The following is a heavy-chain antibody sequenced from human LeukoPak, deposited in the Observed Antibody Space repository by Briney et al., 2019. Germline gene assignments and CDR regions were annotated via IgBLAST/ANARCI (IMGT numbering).Heavy chain of an antibody. J-gene: IGHJ4*02. CDR3: ARSHHTAMVTPMDY. V-gene: IGHV3-21*01. CDR1: GFTFSSYS. Sequence: GGSLRLSCAASGFTFSSYSMNWVRQAPGKGLEWVSSISSSSSYIYYADSVKGRFTISRDNAKNSLYLQMNSLRAEDTAVYYCARSHHTAMVTPMDYWGQGTLVTVSS. D-gene: IGHD5-18*01. CDR2: ISSSSSYI.